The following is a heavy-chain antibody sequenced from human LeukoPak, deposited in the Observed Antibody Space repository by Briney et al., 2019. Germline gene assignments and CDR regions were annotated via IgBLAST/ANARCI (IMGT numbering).Heavy chain of an antibody. J-gene: IGHJ6*03. CDR1: GFTFSSYW. D-gene: IGHD4-23*01. Sequence: GGSLRLSCAASGFTFSSYWMSWVRQAPGKGLEWVANIKQDGSEKYYVDSVKGRFTISRDNSKNTLYLQMNSLRAEDTAVYYCAKDGGRNSVYYYYYMDVWGKGTTVTVSS. CDR2: IKQDGSEK. V-gene: IGHV3-7*01. CDR3: AKDGGRNSVYYYYYMDV.